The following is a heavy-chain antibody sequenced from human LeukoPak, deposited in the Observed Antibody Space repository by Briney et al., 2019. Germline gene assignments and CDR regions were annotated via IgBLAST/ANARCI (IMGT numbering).Heavy chain of an antibody. Sequence: GGSLRLSCAASGFTVSNNYMSWVRQAPGKGLEWVAVISYDGSNKYYADSVKGRFTISRDNSKNTLYLQMNSLRAEDTAVYYCARVRSGWFSFDYWGQGTLVTVSS. J-gene: IGHJ4*02. CDR1: GFTVSNNY. D-gene: IGHD6-19*01. CDR3: ARVRSGWFSFDY. CDR2: ISYDGSNK. V-gene: IGHV3-30-3*01.